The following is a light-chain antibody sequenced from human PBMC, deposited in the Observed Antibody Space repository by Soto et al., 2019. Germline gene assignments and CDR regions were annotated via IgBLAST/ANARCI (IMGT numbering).Light chain of an antibody. CDR3: TSYVGNNIWV. V-gene: IGLV2-8*01. CDR2: EVT. J-gene: IGLJ3*02. CDR1: SSDVGAYNY. Sequence: QSVLTQPPSASGSPGQSVTISCTGTSSDVGAYNYVSWYQQYPGKAPKLMIYEVTKRPSGVPDRFSGSKSGNTASLTVSGLQAEDEDDYYCTSYVGNNIWVFGGGTKLTVL.